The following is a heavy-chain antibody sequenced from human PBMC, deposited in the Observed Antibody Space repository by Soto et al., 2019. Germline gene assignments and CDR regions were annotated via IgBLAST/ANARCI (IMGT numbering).Heavy chain of an antibody. D-gene: IGHD3-16*01. V-gene: IGHV4-59*08. CDR3: ARQWGGDY. J-gene: IGHJ4*02. CDR1: GGSIGSHY. CDR2: ASYSGSP. Sequence: QVQLQESGPGLVKPSETLSLTCTVSGGSIGSHYWSWIRQPPGEGLEWIGRASYSGSPSYNPSLRSRVTISIDTSKNHSSLKLTSVTAADTAVYYCARQWGGDYWGQGILVTVSS.